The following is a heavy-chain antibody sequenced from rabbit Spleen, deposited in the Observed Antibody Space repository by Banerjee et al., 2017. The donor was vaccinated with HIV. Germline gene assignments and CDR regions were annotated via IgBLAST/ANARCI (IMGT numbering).Heavy chain of an antibody. CDR1: GFSFGGSYY. J-gene: IGHJ4*01. CDR2: IYAGSSGST. Sequence: QSLEESGGGLVKPGASLTLTCTASGFSFGGSYYMCWVRQAPGKGLEWIACIYAGSSGSTYYASWAKGRFTISKTSSTTVTLEMTSLAAADTATYFCARGSAAMTMVITGYYLNLWGPGTLVTVS. V-gene: IGHV1S40*01. D-gene: IGHD2-1*01. CDR3: ARGSAAMTMVITGYYLNL.